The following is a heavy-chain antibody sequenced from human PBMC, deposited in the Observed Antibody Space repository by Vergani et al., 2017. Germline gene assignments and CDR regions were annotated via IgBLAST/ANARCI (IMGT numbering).Heavy chain of an antibody. D-gene: IGHD6-25*01. J-gene: IGHJ4*02. Sequence: VQLVQSGAEVKKPGATVKISCKVSGYTFTDYYMHWVQQAPGKGLEWMGWMNPNSGNTGYAQKFQGRVTMTRNTSISTAYMELSSLRSEDTAVYYCARAPDSGFDYWGQGTLVTVSS. CDR3: ARAPDSGFDY. CDR1: GYTFTDYY. V-gene: IGHV1-8*02. CDR2: MNPNSGNT.